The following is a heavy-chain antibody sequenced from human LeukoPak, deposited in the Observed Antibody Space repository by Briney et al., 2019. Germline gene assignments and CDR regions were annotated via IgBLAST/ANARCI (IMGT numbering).Heavy chain of an antibody. CDR3: AKDNSGSYSPSKFDH. J-gene: IGHJ4*02. CDR1: GFTFGSYA. CDR2: LSGSGGTT. V-gene: IGHV3-23*01. D-gene: IGHD3-10*01. Sequence: PGGSLRLSCAASGFTFGSYAMSWVRQAPGKGLEWVSGLSGSGGTTYYADSVKGRFTIFRDNSMNTLYLQMDSLRAEDTAVYYCAKDNSGSYSPSKFDHWGQGTLVTVSS.